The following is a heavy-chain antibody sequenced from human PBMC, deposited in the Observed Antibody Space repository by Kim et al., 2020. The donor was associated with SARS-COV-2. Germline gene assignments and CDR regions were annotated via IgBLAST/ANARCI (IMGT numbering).Heavy chain of an antibody. CDR2: FDPEDGET. Sequence: ASVKVSCKVSGYTLTELSMHWVRQAPGKGLEWMGGFDPEDGETIYAQKFQGRVTMTEDTSTDTAYMELSSLRSEDTAVYYCATPGHYYGSGSYYYNWFDPWGQGTLVTVSS. D-gene: IGHD3-10*01. CDR3: ATPGHYYGSGSYYYNWFDP. CDR1: GYTLTELS. V-gene: IGHV1-24*01. J-gene: IGHJ5*02.